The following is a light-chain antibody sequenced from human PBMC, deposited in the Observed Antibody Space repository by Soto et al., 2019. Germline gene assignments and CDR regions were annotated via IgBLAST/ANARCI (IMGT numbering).Light chain of an antibody. CDR2: AAS. V-gene: IGKV1-9*01. J-gene: IGKJ1*01. CDR1: QDISNY. Sequence: DIQLTQSPSFLSASVGDIVTITGLASQDISNYLAWYQQKLGKAPELLIYAASTLQSGVPSRFSGSGSGTDFTLTISCLQSEDFATYYCLQHNSYSWTLGQGTKVDI. CDR3: LQHNSYSWT.